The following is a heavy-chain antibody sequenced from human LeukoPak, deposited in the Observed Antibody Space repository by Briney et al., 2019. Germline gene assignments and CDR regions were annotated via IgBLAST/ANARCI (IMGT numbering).Heavy chain of an antibody. Sequence: GGSLRLSCAASGFSFSSYAMSWVRQAPGKGLEWVSGISGSGGGTYYADSVKGRFTISRDNPKTTLFLQMNSLRAEDTAVYYCAKDTYFAPRGWFDPWGQGTLVTVSS. CDR1: GFSFSSYA. CDR3: AKDTYFAPRGWFDP. CDR2: ISGSGGGT. D-gene: IGHD3-9*01. V-gene: IGHV3-23*01. J-gene: IGHJ5*02.